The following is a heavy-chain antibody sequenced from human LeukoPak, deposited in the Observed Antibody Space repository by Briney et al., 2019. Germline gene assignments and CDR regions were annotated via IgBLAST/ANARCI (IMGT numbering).Heavy chain of an antibody. CDR1: GYTFTSYY. Sequence: GVSVNLPCEASGYTFTSYYMHGARHPSAQALEWVGINTSSGGSTSYAQKFQGRVTMTRDTSTSTVYMELSSLRSEDTAVYYCARSPGPPSDASSFDYWGQGTLVTVSS. CDR2: NTSSGGST. J-gene: IGHJ4*02. CDR3: ARSPGPPSDASSFDY. D-gene: IGHD6-6*01. V-gene: IGHV1-46*01.